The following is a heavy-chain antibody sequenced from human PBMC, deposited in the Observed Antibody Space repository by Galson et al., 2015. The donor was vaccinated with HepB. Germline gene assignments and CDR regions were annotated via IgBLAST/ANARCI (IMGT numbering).Heavy chain of an antibody. D-gene: IGHD5-18*01. CDR2: ISSSSSYI. V-gene: IGHV3-21*01. J-gene: IGHJ4*02. Sequence: SLRLSCAASGFTFSSYSMNWVRQAPGKGLEWVSSISSSSSYIYYADSVKGRFTISRDNAKNSLYLQMNSLRAEDTAVYYCARDNSGYSYGYAYWGQGTLVTVSS. CDR1: GFTFSSYS. CDR3: ARDNSGYSYGYAY.